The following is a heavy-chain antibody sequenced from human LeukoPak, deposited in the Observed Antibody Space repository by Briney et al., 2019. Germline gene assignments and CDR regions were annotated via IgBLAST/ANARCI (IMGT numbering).Heavy chain of an antibody. CDR1: GYSFTSFW. D-gene: IGHD6-25*01. Sequence: PGESLKISCKGSGYSFTSFWIAWVRQMPGKGLEWMGIIYLGDSETRYSPSFQGQVTISADKSISTAYLQWDSLKASDTAMYYCARSMGSSSGWEFDYWGQGTLLIVSS. CDR2: IYLGDSET. CDR3: ARSMGSSSGWEFDY. V-gene: IGHV5-51*01. J-gene: IGHJ4*02.